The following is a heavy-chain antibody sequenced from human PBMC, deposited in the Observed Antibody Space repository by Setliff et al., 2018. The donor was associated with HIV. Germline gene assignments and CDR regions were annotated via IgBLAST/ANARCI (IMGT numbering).Heavy chain of an antibody. CDR1: GGSISNYY. CDR3: AGGLHYGLGKFGY. Sequence: SETLSLTCTVSGGSISNYYWSWLRQPPGKGLEWIGYISYTGSTNYNPSLKSRVTISVDTSKNQFSLKLGSVTAADTAVYYCAGGLHYGLGKFGYRGQGTLVTVSS. D-gene: IGHD3-10*01. V-gene: IGHV4-59*01. CDR2: ISYTGST. J-gene: IGHJ4*02.